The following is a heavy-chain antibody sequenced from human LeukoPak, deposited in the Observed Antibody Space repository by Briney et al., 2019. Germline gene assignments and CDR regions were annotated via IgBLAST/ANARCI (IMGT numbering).Heavy chain of an antibody. CDR1: GGSISSSTFY. J-gene: IGHJ4*02. Sequence: TSETLSLTCTVSGGSISSSTFYWGWIRQPPGKGLEWIGTIYYSGSTFYNPSLKSRVTISVDTSKNQFSLKLTSVTAADTAVYYCARANVVTASDYWGQGTLVTVAS. D-gene: IGHD2-21*02. CDR3: ARANVVTASDY. CDR2: IYYSGST. V-gene: IGHV4-39*07.